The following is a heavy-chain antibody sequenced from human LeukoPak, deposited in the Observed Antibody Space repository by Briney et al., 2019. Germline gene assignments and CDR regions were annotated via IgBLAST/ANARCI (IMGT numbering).Heavy chain of an antibody. Sequence: GGSLRLSCAASRFTFSNFGMHWVRQAPGEGLEWVAFISYDGSEEFYADSVKGRFTLSRDTSKNTLYLQMNSLRAEDTAVYYCARELYDSEGAFDIWGQGTMVTVSS. J-gene: IGHJ3*02. V-gene: IGHV3-30*19. CDR2: ISYDGSEE. CDR3: ARELYDSEGAFDI. CDR1: RFTFSNFG. D-gene: IGHD3-22*01.